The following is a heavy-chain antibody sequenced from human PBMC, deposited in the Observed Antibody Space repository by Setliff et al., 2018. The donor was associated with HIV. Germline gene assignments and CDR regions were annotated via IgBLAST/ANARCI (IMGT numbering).Heavy chain of an antibody. CDR2: INPNNGGT. CDR3: VRPRVFDSFDV. J-gene: IGHJ3*01. V-gene: IGHV1-2*06. CDR1: GFLVTGYN. Sequence: ASVKVSCKALGFLVTGYNVHWVRRAPGHGPEWLGRINPNNGGTNYAQKFQGRVTMSLDTSTSTVYLELKALASDDTAVYYCVRPRVFDSFDVWGPGTMVTVSS.